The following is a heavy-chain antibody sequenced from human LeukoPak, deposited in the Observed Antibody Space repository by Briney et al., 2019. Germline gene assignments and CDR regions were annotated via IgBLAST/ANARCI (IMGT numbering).Heavy chain of an antibody. CDR1: GFTFSSYW. CDR3: ARDDEAAAAEGWFDP. Sequence: GGSLRLSCAASGFTFSSYWMSWVRQAPGKGLEWVANIKQDGSGKYYVDSVKGRFTISRDNAKNSLYLQMNSLGAEDTAVYYCARDDEAAAAEGWFDPWGQGTLVTVSS. CDR2: IKQDGSGK. V-gene: IGHV3-7*01. J-gene: IGHJ5*02. D-gene: IGHD6-13*01.